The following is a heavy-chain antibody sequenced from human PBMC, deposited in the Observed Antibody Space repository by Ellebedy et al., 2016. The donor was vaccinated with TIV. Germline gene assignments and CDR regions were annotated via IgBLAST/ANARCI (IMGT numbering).Heavy chain of an antibody. Sequence: SLKISXAASGFTFDDYAMHWVRQAPGKGLEWVSGISWNSGSIGYADSVKGRFTISRDNAKNSLYLQMNSLRAEDTAVYYCARGLYGMDVWGQGTTVTVSS. J-gene: IGHJ6*02. V-gene: IGHV3-9*01. CDR1: GFTFDDYA. CDR3: ARGLYGMDV. CDR2: ISWNSGSI.